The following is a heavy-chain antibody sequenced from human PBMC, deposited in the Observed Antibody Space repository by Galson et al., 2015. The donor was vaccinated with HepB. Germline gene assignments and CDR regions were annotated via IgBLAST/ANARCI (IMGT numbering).Heavy chain of an antibody. J-gene: IGHJ6*01. D-gene: IGHD2-2*01. V-gene: IGHV1-69*02. CDR3: ARGRAVVVGPAAMAYYYYGMDV. Sequence: SVKVSCKASGGTFSSYTISWVRQAPGQGLEWMGRIIPILGIANYAQKFQGRVTITADKSTSTAYMALSTLRSEDTAVYYCARGRAVVVGPAAMAYYYYGMDVWGQGSTVTVSS. CDR2: IIPILGIA. CDR1: GGTFSSYT.